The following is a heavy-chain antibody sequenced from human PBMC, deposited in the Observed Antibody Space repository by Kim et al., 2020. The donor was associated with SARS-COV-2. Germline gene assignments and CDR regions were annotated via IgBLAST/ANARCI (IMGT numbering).Heavy chain of an antibody. J-gene: IGHJ4*02. CDR3: ATNFYYDSSGTLDY. Sequence: AQKFQGRVTITADKSTSTAYMELSSLRSEDTAVYYCATNFYYDSSGTLDYWGQGTLVTVSS. V-gene: IGHV1-69*02. D-gene: IGHD3-22*01.